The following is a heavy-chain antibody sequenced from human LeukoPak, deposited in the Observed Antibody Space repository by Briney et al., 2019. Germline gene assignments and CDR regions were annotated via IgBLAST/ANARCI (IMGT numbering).Heavy chain of an antibody. J-gene: IGHJ5*02. CDR1: GYSISSGYY. D-gene: IGHD2-15*01. V-gene: IGHV4-38-2*01. CDR3: ARVIYCSGGSCYDGAWFDP. CDR2: IYQSGST. Sequence: PSETLSLTCAVSGYSISSGYYWGWIRQPPGKGLEWIGSIYQSGSTYYNPSLKSRVIISVDTSKNQFSLKLISVTAADTAVYYCARVIYCSGGSCYDGAWFDPWGQGTLVTVSS.